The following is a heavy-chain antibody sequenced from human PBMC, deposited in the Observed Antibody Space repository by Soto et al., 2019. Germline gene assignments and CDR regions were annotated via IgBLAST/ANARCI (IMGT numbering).Heavy chain of an antibody. J-gene: IGHJ4*02. CDR1: GASISDYY. V-gene: IGHV4-4*07. CDR3: ARLEGSGISGY. Sequence: QVQLQESGPGLVKPSETLSLICNVSGASISDYYWTWIRQPARGGLDWIGRMSITENTDYHPSLEGRVTMSVDTSRDQFSLQPTSVTAADTARYYCARLEGSGISGYWGQGIPVTVSS. CDR2: MSITENT. D-gene: IGHD1-20*01.